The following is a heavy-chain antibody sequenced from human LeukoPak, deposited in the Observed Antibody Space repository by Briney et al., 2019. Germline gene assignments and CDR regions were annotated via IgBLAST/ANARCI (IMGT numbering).Heavy chain of an antibody. CDR3: AREPGAYYYGSGSYEVDY. J-gene: IGHJ4*02. CDR1: GGSISSYY. V-gene: IGHV4-59*12. Sequence: PSETLSLTCTVSGGSISSYYWSWIRQPPGKGLEWIGYIYSSGSTNYNPSLKSRLTISVDASKNQFSLKLTSVTAADTAVYYCAREPGAYYYGSGSYEVDYWGQGTLVTVSS. CDR2: IYSSGST. D-gene: IGHD3-10*01.